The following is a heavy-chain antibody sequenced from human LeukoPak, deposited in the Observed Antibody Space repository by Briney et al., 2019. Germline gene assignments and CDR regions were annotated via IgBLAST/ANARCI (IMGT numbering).Heavy chain of an antibody. CDR1: GFTFSSYW. Sequence: GGSLRLSCAASGFTFSSYWMHWVRQAPGKGLEWVAVISYDGSNKYYADSVKGRFTISRDNSKNTLYLQMNSLRAEDTAVYYCARDLRSSGYYAFDYWGQGTLVTVSS. V-gene: IGHV3-30*03. J-gene: IGHJ4*02. CDR3: ARDLRSSGYYAFDY. CDR2: ISYDGSNK. D-gene: IGHD3-22*01.